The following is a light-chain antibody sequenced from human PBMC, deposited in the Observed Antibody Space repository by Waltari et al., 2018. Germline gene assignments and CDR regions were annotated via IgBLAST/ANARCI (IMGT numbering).Light chain of an antibody. CDR3: LQDYNYPWT. Sequence: AIQMTQSPASLSASVGDRVTITCRASEGIRNDLGWYQQKPGKAPKLLIYAASTLQSGVPSRFSGSGSGTDFTLIISSLQPEDFASYFCLQDYNYPWTFDQGTKVEMK. J-gene: IGKJ1*01. CDR1: EGIRND. V-gene: IGKV1-6*01. CDR2: AAS.